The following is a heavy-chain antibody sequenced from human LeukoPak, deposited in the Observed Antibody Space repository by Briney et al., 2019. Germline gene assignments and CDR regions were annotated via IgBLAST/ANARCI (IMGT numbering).Heavy chain of an antibody. Sequence: GGSLRLSCAPSRFDLSAYTMNWVRQAPGKGLEWVSSISSSSVYIFYADSLKGRFTISRDNAKNSLYLQMNSLRAEDTAVYYCARDHYYGSGRTNWFDPWGQGTLVTVSS. CDR3: ARDHYYGSGRTNWFDP. J-gene: IGHJ5*02. D-gene: IGHD3-10*01. CDR2: ISSSSVYI. V-gene: IGHV3-21*01. CDR1: RFDLSAYT.